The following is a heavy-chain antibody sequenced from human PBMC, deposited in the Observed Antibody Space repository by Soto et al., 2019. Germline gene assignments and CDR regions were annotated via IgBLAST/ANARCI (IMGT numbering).Heavy chain of an antibody. V-gene: IGHV4-34*01. J-gene: IGHJ6*02. CDR3: ARVSLKVVVITKGIYYYGMDV. CDR1: GGSFSGYY. CDR2: INHSGST. D-gene: IGHD3-22*01. Sequence: KASETLSLTCAVYGGSFSGYYWSWIRQPPGKGLEWIGEINHSGSTNYTPSLKSRVTISVDTSKNQFSLKLSSVTAADTAVYYCARVSLKVVVITKGIYYYGMDVWGQGTTVTVSS.